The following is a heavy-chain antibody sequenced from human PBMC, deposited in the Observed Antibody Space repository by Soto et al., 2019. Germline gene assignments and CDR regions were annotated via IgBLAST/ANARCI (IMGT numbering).Heavy chain of an antibody. CDR2: ISYTGNT. CDR3: ARFSWYDGDSITNYYMDF. D-gene: IGHD6-13*01. V-gene: IGHV4-39*01. Sequence: LQESGPGLVKPSETLSLTCSVFGDSISSRSYYWAWIRRPPGMGLEWIASISYTGNTYYNPSLTSRAAISGDTSKNQFSLKLSFVTAADTAVYYCARFSWYDGDSITNYYMDFWGNGATVNVSS. J-gene: IGHJ6*03. CDR1: GDSISSRSYY.